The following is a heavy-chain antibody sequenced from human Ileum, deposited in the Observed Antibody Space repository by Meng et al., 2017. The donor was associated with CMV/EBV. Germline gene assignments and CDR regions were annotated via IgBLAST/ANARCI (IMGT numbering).Heavy chain of an antibody. CDR3: ARDGAAGIRNWFDP. D-gene: IGHD6-13*01. Sequence: SGYNFNGYYMHWVRQAPGQGLEWMGWINPNSGGTDSAQKFQGRVTMTRDTSISTAYMELSRLRSDDTAVYYCARDGAAGIRNWFDPWGQGTLVTVSS. CDR2: INPNSGGT. CDR1: GYNFNGYY. J-gene: IGHJ5*02. V-gene: IGHV1-2*02.